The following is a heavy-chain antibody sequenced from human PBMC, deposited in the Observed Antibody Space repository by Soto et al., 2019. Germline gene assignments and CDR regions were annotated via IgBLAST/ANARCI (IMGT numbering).Heavy chain of an antibody. D-gene: IGHD3-10*01. CDR1: GNTFTSYD. CDR2: INPNSGNI. J-gene: IGHJ4*02. CDR3: ARGQASGSYYLLDY. V-gene: IGHV1-8*01. Sequence: ASVKVSCKASGNTFTSYDINWVRQATGHGLEWMGWINPNSGNIGYAQKFQGRVTMTRDTAIRTAYMEVSRLRSDDTAVYYCARGQASGSYYLLDYWGQGTLVTVPS.